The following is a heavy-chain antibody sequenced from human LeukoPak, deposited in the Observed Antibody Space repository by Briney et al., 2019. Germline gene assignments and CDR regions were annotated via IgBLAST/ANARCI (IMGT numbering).Heavy chain of an antibody. CDR1: GLTFSFYG. V-gene: IGHV3-30*18. Sequence: PGRSLRLSCAVSGLTFSFYGMHWVRQAPGKGLEWVAVMSDDGSKKYYADSVEGRFTISRDNSKNTLYLQMNSLRPEDTAVYYCAKFLGSRFGGGAMLDDYWGQGTLVTVSS. D-gene: IGHD3-10*01. CDR2: MSDDGSKK. CDR3: AKFLGSRFGGGAMLDDY. J-gene: IGHJ4*02.